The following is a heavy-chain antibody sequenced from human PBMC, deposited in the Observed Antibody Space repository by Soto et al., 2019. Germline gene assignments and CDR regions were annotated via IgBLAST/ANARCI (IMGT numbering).Heavy chain of an antibody. CDR2: IKQDGSEK. D-gene: IGHD1-26*01. Sequence: HPGGSLRLSCAASGFTFSSYWMSWVRQAPGKGLEWVANIKQDGSEKYHVDSVKGRFTISRDNAKNSLYLQMNSLRAEDTAVYYCARDLLFLGWLSKFSGSSPWFDPWGQGTLVTVSS. CDR1: GFTFSSYW. J-gene: IGHJ5*02. CDR3: ARDLLFLGWLSKFSGSSPWFDP. V-gene: IGHV3-7*01.